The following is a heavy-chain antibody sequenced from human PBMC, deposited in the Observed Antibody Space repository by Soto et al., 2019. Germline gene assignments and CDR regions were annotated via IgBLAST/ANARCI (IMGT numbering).Heavy chain of an antibody. CDR2: ISAYNGNT. D-gene: IGHD6-13*01. V-gene: IGHV1-18*01. CDR3: ARGRAAAEYYYYYYYMDV. J-gene: IGHJ6*03. CDR1: GYTFTSYG. Sequence: QVQLVQSGAEVKKPGASVKVSCKASGYTFTSYGISWVRQAPGQGLEWMGWISAYNGNTNYAQKLQGRVTITTDTSTSTAYMELRSLRSDDTAVYYCARGRAAAEYYYYYYYMDVWGKGTTVTVSS.